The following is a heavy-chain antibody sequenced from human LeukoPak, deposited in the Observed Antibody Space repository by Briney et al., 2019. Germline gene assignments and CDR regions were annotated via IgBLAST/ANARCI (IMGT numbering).Heavy chain of an antibody. CDR1: GFTFSSYA. V-gene: IGHV3-23*01. CDR2: ISGSGGST. J-gene: IGHJ6*03. Sequence: GGSLRLSCAASGFTFSSYAMSWVGQAPGKGLEWVSAISGSGGSTYYAYYVKGRFTISRDNSKNTLDLQMKSLRAEGTALYYCAKGGDYEKCYYYYYMDVWGKGTTVTVSS. CDR3: AKGGDYEKCYYYYYMDV. D-gene: IGHD4-17*01.